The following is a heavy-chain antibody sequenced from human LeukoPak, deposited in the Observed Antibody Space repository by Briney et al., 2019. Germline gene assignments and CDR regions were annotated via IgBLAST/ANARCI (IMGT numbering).Heavy chain of an antibody. D-gene: IGHD1-26*01. V-gene: IGHV1-46*01. CDR2: INPSGGST. J-gene: IGHJ4*02. Sequence: ASVKVSCKASGDTFTSYYIHWVRQAPGQGLEWMGIINPSGGSTSYAQKFQGRVTMTRDTSTSTVYMELSSLRSEDTAVYYCARTVGAGGFDYWGQGTLVTVSS. CDR3: ARTVGAGGFDY. CDR1: GDTFTSYY.